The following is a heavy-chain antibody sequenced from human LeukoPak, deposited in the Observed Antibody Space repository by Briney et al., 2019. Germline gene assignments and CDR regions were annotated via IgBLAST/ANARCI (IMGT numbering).Heavy chain of an antibody. V-gene: IGHV4-34*01. J-gene: IGHJ6*02. D-gene: IGHD2-2*02. CDR3: ARGGGEGCSSTRCYKPYYYYYGMDV. Sequence: SETLSLTCAVYGGSFSGYYWSWIRQPPGKGLEWIGEINHSGSTNYNPSLKSRVTISVDTSKNQFSLKLSSVTAADTAVYYCARGGGEGCSSTRCYKPYYYYYGMDVWGQGTTVTVSS. CDR2: INHSGST. CDR1: GGSFSGYY.